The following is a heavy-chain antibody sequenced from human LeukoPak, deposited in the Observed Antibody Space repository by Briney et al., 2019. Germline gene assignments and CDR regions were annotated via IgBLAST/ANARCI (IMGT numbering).Heavy chain of an antibody. V-gene: IGHV3-9*01. D-gene: IGHD3-10*01. CDR1: GFTFDDYA. CDR3: AKDSYGSHGMDV. CDR2: ISWNSVSI. J-gene: IGHJ6*02. Sequence: GGSLRLSCAASGFTFDDYAMHWVRQAPGKGLGWVSGISWNSVSIGYADSVKGRFTISRDNAKNSLYLQMNSLRAEDTALYYCAKDSYGSHGMDVWGQGTTVTVSS.